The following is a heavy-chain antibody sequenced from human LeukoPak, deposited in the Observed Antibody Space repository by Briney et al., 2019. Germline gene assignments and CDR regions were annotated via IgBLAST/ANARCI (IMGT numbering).Heavy chain of an antibody. Sequence: SGGPLRLSCAASGFTFSSYEMNWVRQAPGKGLEWVSYISSSGSTIYYADSVKGRFTISRDNAKNSLYLQMNSLRAEDTAVYYCARHSGYYKSDDYWGQGTLVTVSS. J-gene: IGHJ4*02. D-gene: IGHD3-22*01. V-gene: IGHV3-48*03. CDR2: ISSSGSTI. CDR3: ARHSGYYKSDDY. CDR1: GFTFSSYE.